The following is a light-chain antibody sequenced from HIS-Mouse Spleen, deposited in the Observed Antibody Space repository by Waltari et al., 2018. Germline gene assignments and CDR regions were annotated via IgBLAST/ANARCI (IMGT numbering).Light chain of an antibody. CDR3: QSADSSGTYHVV. J-gene: IGLJ2*01. CDR2: KDS. V-gene: IGLV3-25*03. CDR1: ALPKQY. Sequence: SYELTQPPSVSVSPGQTARINCPGAALPKQYAYWYQQKPGQAPVLVIYKDSERPSGIPERFSGSSSGTTVTLTISGVQAEDEADYYCQSADSSGTYHVVFGGGTKLTVL.